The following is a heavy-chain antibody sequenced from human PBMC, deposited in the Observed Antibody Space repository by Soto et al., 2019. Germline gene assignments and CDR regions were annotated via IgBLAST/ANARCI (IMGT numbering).Heavy chain of an antibody. J-gene: IGHJ4*02. Sequence: QVQLVQSGAEVKKPGASVKVSCKASGYTFTSYGISWVRQAPGQGLEWMGRISAYNGLTSYAQNLQGRVTMTRDTSPSTVDMELRSLRSDDTAVYYCARRSIDNSSWKGLDYWGQGTLVTVSS. V-gene: IGHV1-18*01. CDR3: ARRSIDNSSWKGLDY. CDR2: ISAYNGLT. D-gene: IGHD6-13*01. CDR1: GYTFTSYG.